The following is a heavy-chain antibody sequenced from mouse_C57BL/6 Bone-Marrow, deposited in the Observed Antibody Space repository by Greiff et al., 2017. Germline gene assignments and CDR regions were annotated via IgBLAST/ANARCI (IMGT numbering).Heavy chain of an antibody. V-gene: IGHV5-17*01. D-gene: IGHD1-1*01. Sequence: EVQLVESGGGLVKPGGSLKLSCAASGFTFSDYGMHWVRQAPEKGLEWVAYISSGSSTIYYADTVKGRFTISRDNAKNTLFLQMTSLRSEDTAMYYCARNYYCSSYWYFDVWGTGTTVTVSS. CDR2: ISSGSSTI. J-gene: IGHJ1*03. CDR3: ARNYYCSSYWYFDV. CDR1: GFTFSDYG.